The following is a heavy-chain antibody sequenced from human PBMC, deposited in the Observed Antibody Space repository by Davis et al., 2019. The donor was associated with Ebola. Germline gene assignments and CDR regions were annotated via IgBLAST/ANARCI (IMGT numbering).Heavy chain of an antibody. CDR3: AKGRYCSGGSCYSGHKWFDP. Sequence: PSETLSLTCTVSGGSISSGSYYWGWLRQPPGKGLEWIGSIYYSGSTYYNPSLKSRLTISVDTSKNQFSLKLSSVTAADTAVYYCAKGRYCSGGSCYSGHKWFDPWGQGTLVTVSS. D-gene: IGHD2-15*01. CDR2: IYYSGST. CDR1: GGSISSGSYY. J-gene: IGHJ5*02. V-gene: IGHV4-39*07.